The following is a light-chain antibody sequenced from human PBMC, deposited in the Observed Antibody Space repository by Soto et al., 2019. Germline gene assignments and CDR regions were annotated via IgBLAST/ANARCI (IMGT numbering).Light chain of an antibody. V-gene: IGLV1-44*01. Sequence: QSVLPQPPSASGTPGQTVIISCSGRDSDVGTNTVNWYQQLPGAAPKLLIYINSKRPAGVPDRFAGSKSGTSASLAISGLRSEDEADYYCAAWDDSLPGYVFGTGTKVTVL. CDR2: INS. CDR3: AAWDDSLPGYV. CDR1: DSDVGTNT. J-gene: IGLJ1*01.